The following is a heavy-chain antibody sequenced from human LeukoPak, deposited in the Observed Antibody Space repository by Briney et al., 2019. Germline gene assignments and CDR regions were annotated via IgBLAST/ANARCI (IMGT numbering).Heavy chain of an antibody. CDR3: ARGIRSGDYVFYYYYGMDV. CDR2: IYTSGST. D-gene: IGHD4-17*01. J-gene: IGHJ6*02. CDR1: GGSICSYY. V-gene: IGHV4-4*07. Sequence: PSETLSLTCTVSGGSICSYYWSWIRQPAGKGLEWIGRIYTSGSTNYNPSLKSRVTMSVDTSKNQFSLKLSSVTAADTAVYYCARGIRSGDYVFYYYYGMDVWGQGTTVTVSS.